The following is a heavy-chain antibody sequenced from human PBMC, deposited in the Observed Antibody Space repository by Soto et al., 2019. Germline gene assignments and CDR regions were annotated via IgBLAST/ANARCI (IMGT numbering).Heavy chain of an antibody. CDR2: IYYSGST. J-gene: IGHJ4*02. D-gene: IGHD6-19*01. CDR3: ARHSGIAVAIYY. V-gene: IGHV4-39*01. CDR1: GGSISSSIYY. Sequence: PSETLSLTCTVSGGSISSSIYYWGWIRQPPGKRLEWIGSIYYSGSTYYNPSLKSRVTISVDTSKNQFSLKLSSVTAADTAVYYCARHSGIAVAIYYWGQGTLVIVSS.